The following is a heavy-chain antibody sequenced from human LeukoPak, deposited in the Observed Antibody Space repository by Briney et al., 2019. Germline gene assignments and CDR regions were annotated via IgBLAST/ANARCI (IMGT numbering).Heavy chain of an antibody. J-gene: IGHJ3*02. D-gene: IGHD1-1*01. Sequence: GGSLRLSCAASGFTFSSYWMHWVRQAPGKGLVWVSRVNSDGTSTSHADSVKGRLTISRDNAKNTLYLQMNSLRVEDTAVYYCARTSTGNAIDMWGQGTMVTVSS. CDR2: VNSDGTST. V-gene: IGHV3-74*01. CDR3: ARTSTGNAIDM. CDR1: GFTFSSYW.